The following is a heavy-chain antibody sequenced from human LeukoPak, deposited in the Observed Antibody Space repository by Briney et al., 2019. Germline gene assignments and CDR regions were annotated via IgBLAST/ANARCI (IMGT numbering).Heavy chain of an antibody. CDR2: INTNTGNP. D-gene: IGHD6-19*01. J-gene: IGHJ4*02. CDR3: VKGAQQWLPQTYFDP. V-gene: IGHV7-4-1*02. CDR1: GYTFTSYA. Sequence: ASVKVSFKASGYTFTSYAMNLVRQAPGQGLEWMGWINTNTGNPTYAQGFTGRFVFSLDTSVSTAYLQISSLKAEDTAVYYCVKGAQQWLPQTYFDPWGQGTLVTVSS.